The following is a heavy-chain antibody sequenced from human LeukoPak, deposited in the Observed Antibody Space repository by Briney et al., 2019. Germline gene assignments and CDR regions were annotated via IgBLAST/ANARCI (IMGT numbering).Heavy chain of an antibody. CDR2: ISGSGRTT. V-gene: IGHV3-23*01. Sequence: GGSLRLSCVASGFTFSSYAMSWVRQAPGKGLEWVSGISGSGRTTYYADSVKGRFTISRDNSNTTLFVQMNSLRAKDTAVYYCTKDPHELNVFDIWGQGTMVTVSS. J-gene: IGHJ3*02. CDR3: TKDPHELNVFDI. CDR1: GFTFSSYA.